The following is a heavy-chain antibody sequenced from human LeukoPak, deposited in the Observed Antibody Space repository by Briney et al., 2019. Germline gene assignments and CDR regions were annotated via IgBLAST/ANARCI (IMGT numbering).Heavy chain of an antibody. V-gene: IGHV3-15*01. CDR3: TTDLGSGWRLYYFDY. CDR1: GFTFSNAW. J-gene: IGHJ4*02. D-gene: IGHD6-19*01. Sequence: PGGSLRLSCAASGFTFSNAWMSWVRQAPGKGLEWVGRIKSKTDGGTTDYAAPVKGRFTISRDDSKNTLYLQMNSLKTEGTAVYYCTTDLGSGWRLYYFDYWGQGTLVTVSS. CDR2: IKSKTDGGTT.